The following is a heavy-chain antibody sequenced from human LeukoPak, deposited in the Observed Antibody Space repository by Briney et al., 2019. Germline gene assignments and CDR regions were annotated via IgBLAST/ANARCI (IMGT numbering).Heavy chain of an antibody. D-gene: IGHD6-19*01. CDR3: ARDPGVAVAVTGEYYFDY. Sequence: ASVKVSCKASGYTFTGYYMHWVRQAPGQGLEWMGWINPNSGGTNYAQKFQGRVTMTRDTSISTAYMELSRLRSDDTAAYYCARDPGVAVAVTGEYYFDYWGQGTLVTVSS. V-gene: IGHV1-2*02. CDR2: INPNSGGT. CDR1: GYTFTGYY. J-gene: IGHJ4*02.